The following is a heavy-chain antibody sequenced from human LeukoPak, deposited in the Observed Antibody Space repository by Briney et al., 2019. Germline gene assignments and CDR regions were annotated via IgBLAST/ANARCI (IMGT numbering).Heavy chain of an antibody. D-gene: IGHD3-22*01. J-gene: IGHJ4*02. CDR2: INHSGST. Sequence: PSETLSLTCAVYGGSFSGYYWSWIRQPPGKGLEWIGEINHSGSTNYNPSLKSRVTISVDTSKNQFSLKLSSVTAADTAVYYCASSRRGYYYDSSGNIDYWGQGTLVTVSS. CDR3: ASSRRGYYYDSSGNIDY. V-gene: IGHV4-34*01. CDR1: GGSFSGYY.